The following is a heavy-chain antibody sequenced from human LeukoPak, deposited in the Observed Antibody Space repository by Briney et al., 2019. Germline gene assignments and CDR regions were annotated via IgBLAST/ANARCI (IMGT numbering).Heavy chain of an antibody. CDR2: ISSSSTYI. CDR3: ARSGILTGFDY. D-gene: IGHD3-9*01. J-gene: IGHJ4*02. CDR1: GFTFSSYT. V-gene: IGHV3-21*01. Sequence: GGSLRLSCAASGFTFSSYTMNWVRQAPGKGLEWVSSISSSSTYIYYADSLKGRFTISRDNAKDSLSLQLNSLRAEDTAVYYCARSGILTGFDYWGQGTLVTVSS.